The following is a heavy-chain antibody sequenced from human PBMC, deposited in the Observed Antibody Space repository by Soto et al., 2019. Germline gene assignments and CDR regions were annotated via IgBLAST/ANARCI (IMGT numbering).Heavy chain of an antibody. Sequence: ASVKVSCKASGYTFTSYDINWVRQATGQGLEWMGWMNPNSGNTGYAQKFQGRVTMTRNTSISTAYMELSSLRSEDTAVYYCAALLRGDSGYDRDYYYYYYMDVWGKGTTVTVSS. V-gene: IGHV1-8*01. CDR2: MNPNSGNT. J-gene: IGHJ6*03. CDR1: GYTFTSYD. CDR3: AALLRGDSGYDRDYYYYYYMDV. D-gene: IGHD5-12*01.